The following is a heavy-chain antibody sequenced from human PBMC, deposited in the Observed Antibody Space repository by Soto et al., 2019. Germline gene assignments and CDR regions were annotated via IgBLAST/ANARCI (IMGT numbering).Heavy chain of an antibody. V-gene: IGHV1-18*01. CDR1: GYTFTRNG. Sequence: QVHLVQSGAEVKKPGASVNVSCKTSGYTFTRNGISWVRQAPGQGLEWMGWISPNSGNIKYAQKLQGRVIMTTDTSTTTAYMELRSLRSDDTALYYCVKDRDSNSWPSRDVWGPGTTVTVSS. D-gene: IGHD3-22*01. CDR2: ISPNSGNI. J-gene: IGHJ6*02. CDR3: VKDRDSNSWPSRDV.